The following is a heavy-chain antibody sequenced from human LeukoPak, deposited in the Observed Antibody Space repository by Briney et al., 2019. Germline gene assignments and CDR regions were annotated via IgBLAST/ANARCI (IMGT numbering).Heavy chain of an antibody. J-gene: IGHJ6*02. CDR1: GFTFSSYE. D-gene: IGHD4-23*01. CDR3: AREGVGNLGYYYGMDV. V-gene: IGHV3-48*03. Sequence: GGSLRLSCAASGFTFSSYEMNWVRQAPGKGLEWVSYISSSGSTIYYADSVKGRFPISRDNAKNSLYLQMNSLRAEDTAVYYCAREGVGNLGYYYGMDVWGQGTTVTASS. CDR2: ISSSGSTI.